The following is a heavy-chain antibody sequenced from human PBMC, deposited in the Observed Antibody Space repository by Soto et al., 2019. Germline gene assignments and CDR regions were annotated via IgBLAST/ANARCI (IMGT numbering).Heavy chain of an antibody. Sequence: GGSLRLSCAASGITFSDHYMDWVRQAPGKGLEWVGRIRNKVNSYTTEYAASVKGRFTISRDDSRNSLSLQMNSLKTEDTAVYYCTREGIADSGAFDIWGQGTMVTVSS. CDR3: TREGIADSGAFDI. J-gene: IGHJ3*02. CDR2: IRNKVNSYTT. CDR1: GITFSDHY. V-gene: IGHV3-72*01. D-gene: IGHD2-21*02.